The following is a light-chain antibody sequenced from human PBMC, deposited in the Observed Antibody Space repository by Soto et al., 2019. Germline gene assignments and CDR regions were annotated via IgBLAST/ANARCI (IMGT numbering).Light chain of an antibody. CDR3: QQYNNWPRT. Sequence: EIVLTQSPGTLSLSPGDRATLSCRASQSVSGRYLAWYQQKPGQAPRLLIYGASSRATGIPDRFSGSGSRTEFTLTISSLQSEDFAVYYCQQYNNWPRTFGQGTKV. CDR1: QSVSGRY. V-gene: IGKV3-20*01. J-gene: IGKJ1*01. CDR2: GAS.